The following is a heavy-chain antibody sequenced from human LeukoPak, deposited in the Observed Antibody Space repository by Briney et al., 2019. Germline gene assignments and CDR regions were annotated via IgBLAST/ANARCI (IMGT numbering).Heavy chain of an antibody. V-gene: IGHV3-11*03. Sequence: GGSLRLSCEASGFIFSDYYMSGIRQAPGKGLEWVSYISGGSSYTHYADSLKGRFTISRDNAKNSLYLQMNSLRDEDTAVYYCAGNRDGYNFAFDIWGRGTMVTVSS. CDR3: AGNRDGYNFAFDI. CDR2: ISGGSSYT. J-gene: IGHJ3*02. CDR1: GFIFSDYY. D-gene: IGHD5-24*01.